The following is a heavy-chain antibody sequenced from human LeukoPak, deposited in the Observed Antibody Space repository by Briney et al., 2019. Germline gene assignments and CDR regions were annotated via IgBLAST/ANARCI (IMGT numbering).Heavy chain of an antibody. J-gene: IGHJ4*02. CDR2: INQDGSYK. D-gene: IGHD1-26*01. CDR3: SESLNS. V-gene: IGHV3-7*01. Sequence: GGSLRLSCAASGFTFSSYWMSWVHQAPGKGLEWVANINQDGSYKYYVDSVKGRFTISRDNAKNSVFLQMNSLGVEDTAVYFCSESLNSWGQGTLVTVSS. CDR1: GFTFSSYW.